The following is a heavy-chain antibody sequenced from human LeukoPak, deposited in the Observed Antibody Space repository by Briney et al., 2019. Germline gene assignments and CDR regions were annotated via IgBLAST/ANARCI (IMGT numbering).Heavy chain of an antibody. Sequence: ASVKVSCKVSGYTLTELSMHWVRQAPGKGLEWMGGFDPEDGETIYAQKFQGRVTMTEDTSTDTAYMELSSLRSEDTAVYYCGTSKGLWFGSDSYYYYGMDVWGKGTTVTVSS. J-gene: IGHJ6*04. CDR1: GYTLTELS. CDR3: GTSKGLWFGSDSYYYYGMDV. V-gene: IGHV1-24*01. CDR2: FDPEDGET. D-gene: IGHD3-10*01.